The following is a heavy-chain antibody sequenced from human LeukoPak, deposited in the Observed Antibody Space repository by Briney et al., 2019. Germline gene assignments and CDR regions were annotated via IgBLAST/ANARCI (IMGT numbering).Heavy chain of an antibody. CDR1: GGSISSGGYS. V-gene: IGHV4-31*11. J-gene: IGHJ4*02. D-gene: IGHD3-10*01. CDR3: ARGMVRGPLFDY. CDR2: IYYSGST. Sequence: PSQTLSLTCAVSGGSISSGGYSWSWIRQPPGKGLEWIGYIYYSGSTYYNPSLKSRVTISVDTSKNQFSLKLSSVTAADTAVYYCARGMVRGPLFDYWGQGTLVTVSS.